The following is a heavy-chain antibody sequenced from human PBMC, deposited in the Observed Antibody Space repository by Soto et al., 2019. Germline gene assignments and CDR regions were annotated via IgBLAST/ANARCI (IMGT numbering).Heavy chain of an antibody. CDR1: GFTFSSYA. J-gene: IGHJ4*02. Sequence: GGSLRLSCAASGFTFSSYAMSWVRQAPGKGLEWVSAISGSGGSTYYADSVKGRFTISRDNSKNTLYLQMNSLRAEDTAVYYCAKDPNYDFWSGYWGFDYWGQGTLVTVSS. V-gene: IGHV3-23*01. CDR2: ISGSGGST. D-gene: IGHD3-3*01. CDR3: AKDPNYDFWSGYWGFDY.